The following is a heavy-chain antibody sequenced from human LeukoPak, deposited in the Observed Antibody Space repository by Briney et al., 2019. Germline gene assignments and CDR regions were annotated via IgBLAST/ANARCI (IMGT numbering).Heavy chain of an antibody. Sequence: SETLSLTCAVSGDPINSIDWWSWVRQSPARGLEWIGEIYHSGGTNYNPSLKSRVTISVDKPKNHLSLKLTSVTAADTAVYFCVGNGYYALDYWGQGALVTVAS. V-gene: IGHV4-4*02. CDR2: IYHSGGT. CDR1: GDPINSIDW. D-gene: IGHD2/OR15-2a*01. J-gene: IGHJ4*02. CDR3: VGNGYYALDY.